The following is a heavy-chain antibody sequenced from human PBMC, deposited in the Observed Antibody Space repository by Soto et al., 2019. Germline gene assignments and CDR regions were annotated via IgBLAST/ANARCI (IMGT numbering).Heavy chain of an antibody. CDR1: GGSVSSGSYY. Sequence: QVQLQESGPGLVKPSETLSLICTVSGGSVSSGSYYWSWIRQPPGKGLEWIGYIYNSGSTNYNPSRQSRVTISVDTSKNQFSLKLSSVTAADTAVYYCARDLISTNSKWFDPWGQGTLVTVSS. V-gene: IGHV4-61*01. J-gene: IGHJ5*02. CDR3: ARDLISTNSKWFDP. CDR2: IYNSGST. D-gene: IGHD2-2*01.